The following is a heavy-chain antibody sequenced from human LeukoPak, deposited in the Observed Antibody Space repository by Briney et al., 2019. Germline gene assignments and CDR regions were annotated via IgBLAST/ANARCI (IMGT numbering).Heavy chain of an antibody. J-gene: IGHJ4*02. CDR2: ISRNSGSI. CDR1: GFTFDDYA. Sequence: GRSLRLSCAASGFTFDDYAMHWVRQAPGKGLEWVSGISRNSGSIGYADSVKGRFTISRDNAKNSLYLQMNSLRAEDTALYYCAKDITGGSYGFDYWGQGTLVTVSS. D-gene: IGHD1-26*01. CDR3: AKDITGGSYGFDY. V-gene: IGHV3-9*01.